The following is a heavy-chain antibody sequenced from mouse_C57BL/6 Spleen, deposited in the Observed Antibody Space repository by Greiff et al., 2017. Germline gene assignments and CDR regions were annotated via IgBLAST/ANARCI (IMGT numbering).Heavy chain of an antibody. Sequence: EVKLQESGGGLVQPGGSMKLPCAASGFTFSDAWTDLVRQSPEKGLEWVAEIRNKANNHATYYAESVKGRFTISRDDSKSSVYLQMNSLRAEDTGIYYCTSSNFAWFAYWGQGTLVTVSA. J-gene: IGHJ3*01. CDR3: TSSNFAWFAY. D-gene: IGHD4-1*01. V-gene: IGHV6-6*01. CDR1: GFTFSDAW. CDR2: IRNKANNHAT.